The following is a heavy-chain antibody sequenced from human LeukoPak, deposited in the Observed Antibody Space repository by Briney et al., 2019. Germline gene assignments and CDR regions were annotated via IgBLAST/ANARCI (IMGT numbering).Heavy chain of an antibody. CDR3: ARDLAGHYYGSGSSFDY. V-gene: IGHV3-21*01. Sequence: GGSLRLSCAASGFTFSSHSMNWVRQAPGKGLEWVSSISSSSSYIYYADSVKGRFTISRDNAKNSLYLQMNSLRAEDTAVYYCARDLAGHYYGSGSSFDYWGQGTLVTVSS. D-gene: IGHD3-10*01. CDR2: ISSSSSYI. CDR1: GFTFSSHS. J-gene: IGHJ4*02.